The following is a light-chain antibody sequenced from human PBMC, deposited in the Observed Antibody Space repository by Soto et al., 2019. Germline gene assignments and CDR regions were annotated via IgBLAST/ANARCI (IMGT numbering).Light chain of an antibody. CDR2: DVS. J-gene: IGKJ4*01. CDR1: QSVSSN. V-gene: IGKV3-11*01. CDR3: QQRANWPLT. Sequence: EVVLTQSPATLSLSPGERATLSCRASQSVSSNLAWYQQKHGQAPRLLIYDVSNRATGIPARFRGSGSGTDFTLTISSLEPEDFAVYYCQQRANWPLTFGGGTKVEIK.